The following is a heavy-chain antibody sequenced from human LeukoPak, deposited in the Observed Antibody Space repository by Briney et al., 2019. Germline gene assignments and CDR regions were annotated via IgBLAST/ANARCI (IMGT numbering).Heavy chain of an antibody. D-gene: IGHD3-3*01. J-gene: IGHJ6*03. CDR1: GGTFSSYA. Sequence: GASVKVSCKASGGTFSSYAISWVRQAPGQGLEWMGGITPIFGTANYAQKFQGRVTITADESTSTAYMELSSLRSEDTAVYYCARSCRPIFGVVTNFNYYYYMDVWGKGTTVTVSS. CDR2: ITPIFGTA. V-gene: IGHV1-69*13. CDR3: ARSCRPIFGVVTNFNYYYYMDV.